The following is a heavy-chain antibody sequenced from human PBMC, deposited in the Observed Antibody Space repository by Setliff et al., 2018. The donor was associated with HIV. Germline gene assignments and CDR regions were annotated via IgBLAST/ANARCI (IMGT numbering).Heavy chain of an antibody. CDR3: ARHDGTYCGGDCYLLGYFDL. CDR1: AYSINSGYY. CDR2: IYHSGSI. Sequence: LSLTCAVSAYSINSGYYWGWIRQPPGKGLEWIGSIYHSGSIYYNPSLKSRVTISVDTSKNQFSLKLSSVTAADTAVYYCARHDGTYCGGDCYLLGYFDLWGRGTLVTV. V-gene: IGHV4-38-2*01. J-gene: IGHJ2*01. D-gene: IGHD2-21*02.